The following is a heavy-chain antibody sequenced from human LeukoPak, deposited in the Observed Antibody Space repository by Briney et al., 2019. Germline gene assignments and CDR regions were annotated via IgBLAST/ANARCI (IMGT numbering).Heavy chain of an antibody. J-gene: IGHJ4*02. Sequence: PGGAVRLSFACSVFTYISYAMSWVRQAPGKGLEGVSAISGNGGATYYPDSVKGRFTISRDKATNTMNLQMNRLRAEDTALYYCAKATTAIVVDNFFDYWGQGILVTVSS. V-gene: IGHV3-23*01. D-gene: IGHD3-22*01. CDR1: VFTYISYA. CDR2: ISGNGGAT. CDR3: AKATTAIVVDNFFDY.